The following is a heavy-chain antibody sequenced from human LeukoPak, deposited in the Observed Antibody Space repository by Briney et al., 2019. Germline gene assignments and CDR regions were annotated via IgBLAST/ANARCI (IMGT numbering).Heavy chain of an antibody. V-gene: IGHV5-51*01. J-gene: IGHJ3*01. CDR1: GYSFTSYC. Sequence: GESLKISCMVSGYSFTSYCIGWVRQMTGKGLEWMGISYPGDSGLTYSPSVQGQVTISVDKSINTAYLQWSSLQASDTAMYYCGMSGDRVPLQDDVFDVWGQGTMVTVST. D-gene: IGHD1-26*01. CDR3: GMSGDRVPLQDDVFDV. CDR2: SYPGDSGL.